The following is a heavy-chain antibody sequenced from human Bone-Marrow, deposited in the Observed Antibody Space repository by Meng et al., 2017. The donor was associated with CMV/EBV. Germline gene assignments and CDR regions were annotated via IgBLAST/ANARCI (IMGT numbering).Heavy chain of an antibody. Sequence: GESLKISCAASGFIFSDHYIDWVRQAPEKGLEWVGRIRNKANSYRTEYAASVQGRFTVSGDDSQNSVYLQMNSLKIEDTAVYYCARTTVITYAIEVWGQGTTVTVYS. CDR3: ARTTVITYAIEV. CDR2: IRNKANSYRT. V-gene: IGHV3-72*01. J-gene: IGHJ6*02. D-gene: IGHD4-11*01. CDR1: GFIFSDHY.